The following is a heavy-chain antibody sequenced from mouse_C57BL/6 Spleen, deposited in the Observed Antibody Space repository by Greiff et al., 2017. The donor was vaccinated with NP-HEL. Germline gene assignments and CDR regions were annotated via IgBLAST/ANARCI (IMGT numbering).Heavy chain of an antibody. J-gene: IGHJ3*01. CDR1: GYSITSGYY. V-gene: IGHV3-6*01. Sequence: EVQLQQSGPGLVKPSQSLSLTCSVTGYSITSGYYWNWIRQFPGNKLEWMGYISYDGSNNYNPSLKNRISITRDTSKNQFFLKLNSVTTEDTATYYCASTGNYSWGQGTLVTVSA. CDR2: ISYDGSN. CDR3: ASTGNYS. D-gene: IGHD2-1*01.